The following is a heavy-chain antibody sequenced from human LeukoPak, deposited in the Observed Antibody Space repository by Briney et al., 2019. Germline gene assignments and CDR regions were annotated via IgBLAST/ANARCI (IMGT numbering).Heavy chain of an antibody. J-gene: IGHJ5*02. V-gene: IGHV1-69*06. D-gene: IGHD3-22*01. CDR1: GGTFSSYA. Sequence: ASVKVSCKASGGTFSSYAISWVRQAPGQGLEWMGGIIPIFGTANYAQKFQGRVTITADKSTSTAYMELSRLRSDDTAVYYCARGPYYYDSSGLQGPFDPWGQGTLVTVSS. CDR3: ARGPYYYDSSGLQGPFDP. CDR2: IIPIFGTA.